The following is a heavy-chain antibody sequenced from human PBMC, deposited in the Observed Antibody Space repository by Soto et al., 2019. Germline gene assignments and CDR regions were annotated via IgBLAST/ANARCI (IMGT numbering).Heavy chain of an antibody. V-gene: IGHV1-46*01. Sequence: ASVKVSCKASGYTFTSYYMHWVRQAPGQGLEWMGIINPSGGSTSYAQKFQGRVTMTRDTSTSTVYMELSSLRSEDTAVYYCARTMAAAHIAYGMDVWGQGTTVTVSS. CDR2: INPSGGST. J-gene: IGHJ6*02. CDR3: ARTMAAAHIAYGMDV. CDR1: GYTFTSYY. D-gene: IGHD6-13*01.